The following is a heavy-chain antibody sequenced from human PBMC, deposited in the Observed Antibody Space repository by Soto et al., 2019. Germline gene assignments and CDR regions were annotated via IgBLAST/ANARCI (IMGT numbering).Heavy chain of an antibody. CDR2: ISGSGGST. J-gene: IGHJ4*02. CDR1: GFTFSSYA. CDR3: AKIRGSIFGVVTAFDY. V-gene: IGHV3-23*01. D-gene: IGHD3-3*01. Sequence: EVQLLESGGGLVQPGGSLRLSCAASGFTFSSYAMSWVRQAPGKGLEWVSAISGSGGSTYYADSVKGRFTISRDNSKNTLYLQMNSLRAEDTAVYYCAKIRGSIFGVVTAFDYWGQGTLVTVSS.